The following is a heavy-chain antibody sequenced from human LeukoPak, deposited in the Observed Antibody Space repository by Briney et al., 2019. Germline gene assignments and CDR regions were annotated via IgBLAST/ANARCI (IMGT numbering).Heavy chain of an antibody. CDR1: GFTFSSYG. CDR3: AKGDISSSWSNHGFDY. V-gene: IGHV3-23*01. J-gene: IGHJ4*02. CDR2: ISGSGGST. Sequence: PGGSLRLSCAASGFTFSSYGMSWVRQALGKGLQWVSAISGSGGSTYYADSVKGRFTISRDNSKNTLYLQMNSLRAEDTAVYYCAKGDISSSWSNHGFDYWGQGTLVTVSS. D-gene: IGHD6-13*01.